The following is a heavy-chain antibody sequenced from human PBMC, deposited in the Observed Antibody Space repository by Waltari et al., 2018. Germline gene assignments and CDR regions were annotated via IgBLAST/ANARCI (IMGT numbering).Heavy chain of an antibody. Sequence: QVQLQQWGAGLLKPSETLSLTCAVYGGSFSGYYWSWIRQPPGKGLGWIGEINHSGSNNYNPSLKSRVTISVDTSKNQFSLKLSSVTAADTAVYYCARGRYCSGGSCYSNYYYGMDVWGQGTTVTVSS. CDR2: INHSGSN. D-gene: IGHD2-15*01. CDR1: GGSFSGYY. V-gene: IGHV4-34*01. J-gene: IGHJ6*02. CDR3: ARGRYCSGGSCYSNYYYGMDV.